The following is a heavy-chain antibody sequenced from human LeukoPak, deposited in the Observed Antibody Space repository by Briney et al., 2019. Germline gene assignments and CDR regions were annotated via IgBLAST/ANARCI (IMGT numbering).Heavy chain of an antibody. D-gene: IGHD2-15*01. V-gene: IGHV3-53*01. CDR3: ARAGYCSGGSCYLGAFDI. Sequence: GGSLRLSCAASGFTVSSNYMSWVRQAQGKGLKWVSVIYSGGSTYYADSVKGRFTISRDNSKNTLYLQMNSLRAEDTAVYYCARAGYCSGGSCYLGAFDIWGQGTMVTVSS. J-gene: IGHJ3*02. CDR1: GFTVSSNY. CDR2: IYSGGST.